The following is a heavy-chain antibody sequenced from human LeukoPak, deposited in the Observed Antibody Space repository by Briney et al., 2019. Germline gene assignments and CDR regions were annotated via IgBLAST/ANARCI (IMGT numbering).Heavy chain of an antibody. CDR2: IDTTSSTI. Sequence: GGFLRLSCAAPEFTFRTYSMNWGRKSPGKGLQWVSYIDTTSSTIYYADSVKGRFTISRDNAKNTLSLQMNSLRAEDTGLYYCARADGSHYGLKDYWGQGTLVTVSS. V-gene: IGHV3-48*04. J-gene: IGHJ4*02. D-gene: IGHD1-26*01. CDR3: ARADGSHYGLKDY. CDR1: EFTFRTYS.